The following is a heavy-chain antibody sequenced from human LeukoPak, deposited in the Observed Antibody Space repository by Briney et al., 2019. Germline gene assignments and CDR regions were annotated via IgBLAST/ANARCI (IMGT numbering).Heavy chain of an antibody. CDR1: GGSLSRFY. CDR2: IHSGGTT. V-gene: IGHV4-4*07. J-gene: IGHJ6*03. D-gene: IGHD5-18*01. CDR3: ARDSPDGYTSGHYYYYLDV. Sequence: SETLSLTCTVSGGSLSRFYWAWIRQPAGRGLEWIGRIHSGGTTNYNPSLESRLTFSLDTSQNQSSLKLNSVTAADTAVYYCARDSPDGYTSGHYYYYLDVWGKGTTVTVSS.